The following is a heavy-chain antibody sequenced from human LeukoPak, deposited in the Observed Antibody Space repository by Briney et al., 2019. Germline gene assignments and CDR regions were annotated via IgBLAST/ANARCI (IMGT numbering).Heavy chain of an antibody. CDR2: ISAYNGNT. CDR1: GYTFTSYG. V-gene: IGHV1-18*01. Sequence: RASVKVSCKASGYTFTSYGISWVRQAPGQGLEWMGWISAYNGNTNYAQKLQGRVTMTTDTSTSTAYMELGSLRSDDTAVYYCARWAGYYGMDVWGQGTTVTVSS. J-gene: IGHJ6*02. CDR3: ARWAGYYGMDV.